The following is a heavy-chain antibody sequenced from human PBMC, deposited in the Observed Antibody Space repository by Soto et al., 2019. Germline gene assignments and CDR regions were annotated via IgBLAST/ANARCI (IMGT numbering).Heavy chain of an antibody. V-gene: IGHV3-53*01. CDR3: ARSYKWTGPFDY. CDR1: GFKVSSNS. Sequence: GSLRLTCAVSGFKVSSNSMIWVRLAPGKGLEWXSSXXRXGXXXYXXSVKGRVTISRDVSKDTLYLQMNSLRAEDMAVYYCARSYKWTGPFDYWGQGTLVTVSS. J-gene: IGHJ4*02. CDR2: XXRXGXX. D-gene: IGHD1-20*01.